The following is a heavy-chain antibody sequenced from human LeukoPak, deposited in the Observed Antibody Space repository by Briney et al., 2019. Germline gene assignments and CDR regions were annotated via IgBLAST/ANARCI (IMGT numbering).Heavy chain of an antibody. CDR1: GFTFSSYA. D-gene: IGHD6-19*01. CDR2: ISSNGGST. J-gene: IGHJ3*02. Sequence: GGSLRLSCEASGFTFSSYAMHWVRQAPGKGLEYVSAISSNGGSTYYANSVKGRFTISRDNSKNTLYLQMGSLRAEDMAVYYCASLAVAGTIGAFDIWGRGTIVTDSS. V-gene: IGHV3-64*01. CDR3: ASLAVAGTIGAFDI.